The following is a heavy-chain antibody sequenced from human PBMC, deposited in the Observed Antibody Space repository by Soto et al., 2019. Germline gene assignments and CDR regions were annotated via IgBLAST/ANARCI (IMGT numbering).Heavy chain of an antibody. CDR3: ARGIYSSALVFHY. CDR1: VGSISSSSYY. Sequence: XETLSLTCTVSVGSISSSSYYWGWIRQPPWKGLEWIGSIYYSGSTYYNPSLKSRVTISVDTSKNQFSLKLSSVTAADTAVYYCARGIYSSALVFHYWGQATLGTLSS. J-gene: IGHJ4*02. V-gene: IGHV4-39*01. CDR2: IYYSGST. D-gene: IGHD3-16*01.